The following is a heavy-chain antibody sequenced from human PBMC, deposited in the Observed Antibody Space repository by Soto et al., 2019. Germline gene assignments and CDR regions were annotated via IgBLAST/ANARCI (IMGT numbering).Heavy chain of an antibody. CDR3: AKRYSGYDDAFDI. D-gene: IGHD5-12*01. V-gene: IGHV4-59*08. Sequence: SETLSLTCTVSGGSISSYYWSWIRQPPGKGLEWIGYIYYSGSTNYNPSLKSRVTISVDTSKNQFSLKLSSVTAADTAVYYCAKRYSGYDDAFDIWGQGTLVTGSS. CDR1: GGSISSYY. J-gene: IGHJ3*02. CDR2: IYYSGST.